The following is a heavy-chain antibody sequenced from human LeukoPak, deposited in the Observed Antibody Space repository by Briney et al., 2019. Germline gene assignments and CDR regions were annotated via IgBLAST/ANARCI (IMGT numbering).Heavy chain of an antibody. Sequence: GGSLRLSCAASRFTFSSHGMSWVRQAPGKGLEWVSSSNGGGGSTYYADSVKGRFTISRDNSKNTLYLQMNSLRAEDTAVYYCAKPAKTDYADYWGQGTLVTVSS. CDR1: RFTFSSHG. V-gene: IGHV3-23*01. CDR3: AKPAKTDYADY. J-gene: IGHJ4*02. D-gene: IGHD1-14*01. CDR2: SNGGGGST.